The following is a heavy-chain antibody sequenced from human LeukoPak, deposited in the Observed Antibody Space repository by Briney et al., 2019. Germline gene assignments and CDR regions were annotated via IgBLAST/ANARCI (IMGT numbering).Heavy chain of an antibody. D-gene: IGHD6-13*01. CDR3: AIYQGYSCSWYFYLYHGMDV. CDR1: GFTFSSYG. J-gene: IGHJ6*02. V-gene: IGHV3-7*01. Sequence: GGSLRLSCAASGFTFSSYGMSWVRQAPGKGLEWVAIIKQDGSEKYYADSVRGRFTISRDNAKNTLYLQMNSLRAEDTAVYYCAIYQGYSCSWYFYLYHGMDVWDQGTTVTVFS. CDR2: IKQDGSEK.